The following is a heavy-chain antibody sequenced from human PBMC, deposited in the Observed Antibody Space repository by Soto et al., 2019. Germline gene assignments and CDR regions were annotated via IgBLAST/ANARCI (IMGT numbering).Heavy chain of an antibody. V-gene: IGHV1-3*01. J-gene: IGHJ6*02. D-gene: IGHD1-26*01. Sequence: ASVKVSCKASGYTFTIYAMHWVRQAPGQRLEWMGWINAGNGNTKYSQKFQGRVTITRDTSASTAYMELSSLRSEDTAVYYCARKLSIVGATVVYYYGMDVWGQGTTVTSP. CDR2: INAGNGNT. CDR3: ARKLSIVGATVVYYYGMDV. CDR1: GYTFTIYA.